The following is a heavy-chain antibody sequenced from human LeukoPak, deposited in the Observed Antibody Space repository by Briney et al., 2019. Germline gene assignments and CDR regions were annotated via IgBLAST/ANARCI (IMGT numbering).Heavy chain of an antibody. V-gene: IGHV3-30*03. D-gene: IGHD3-10*01. CDR2: ISYDGSNK. Sequence: GRSLRLSCAASGFTFSSYGMHWVRQAQATGLEWVAVISYDGSNKYYANSVKGRCTISRDNSKNTLYLQMNSLRAEDTAVYYCARDLTTFGEGWFGDAFDIWGQGTMVIVSS. CDR1: GFTFSSYG. CDR3: ARDLTTFGEGWFGDAFDI. J-gene: IGHJ3*02.